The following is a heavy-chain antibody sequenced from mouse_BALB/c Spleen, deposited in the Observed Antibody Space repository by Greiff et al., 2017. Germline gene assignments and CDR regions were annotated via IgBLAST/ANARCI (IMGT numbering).Heavy chain of an antibody. V-gene: IGHV1-7*01. CDR2: INPSTGYT. CDR1: GYTFTSYW. CDR3: ARLTYYFDY. Sequence: VQGVESGAELAKPGASVKMSCKASGYTFTSYWMHWVKQRPGQGLEWIGYINPSTGYTEYNQKFKDKATLTADKSSSTAYMQLSSLTSEDSAVYYCARLTYYFDYWGQGTTLTVSS. J-gene: IGHJ2*01. D-gene: IGHD1-1*01.